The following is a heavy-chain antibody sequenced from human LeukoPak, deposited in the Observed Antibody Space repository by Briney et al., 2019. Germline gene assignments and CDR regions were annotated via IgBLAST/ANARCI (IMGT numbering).Heavy chain of an antibody. V-gene: IGHV4-59*01. Sequence: SETLSLTCTVSGGSISSYYWSWVRQPPGKGLEWIGYMYNSGSTNYNPSLKSRVTISLDTPKNLFSLRLTSVTAADTAVYYCARGVAGYGPYDYWGQGTLVTVSS. CDR1: GGSISSYY. CDR2: MYNSGST. D-gene: IGHD5-12*01. CDR3: ARGVAGYGPYDY. J-gene: IGHJ4*02.